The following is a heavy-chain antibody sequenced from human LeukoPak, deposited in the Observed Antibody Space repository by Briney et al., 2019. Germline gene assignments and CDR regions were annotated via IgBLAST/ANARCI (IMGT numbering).Heavy chain of an antibody. D-gene: IGHD6-13*01. J-gene: IGHJ4*02. CDR1: GASISSDY. CDR2: IYYTGST. Sequence: PSETLSLTCSVYGASISSDYWSWIRQPPGKGLEWIGCIYYTGSTSYNPSLKSRVTISVDTSKNQFSLQLNSVTAADTAVYYCARTPPRYSSTWSLGYFDYWGQGTLVTVSS. CDR3: ARTPPRYSSTWSLGYFDY. V-gene: IGHV4-59*01.